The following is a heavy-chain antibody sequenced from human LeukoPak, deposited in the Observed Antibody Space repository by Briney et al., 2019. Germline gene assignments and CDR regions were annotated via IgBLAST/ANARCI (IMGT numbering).Heavy chain of an antibody. CDR2: ISAYNGNT. Sequence: ASLKVSRKTSGYTFTNFGISWVRQAPGQGLEWMGWISAYNGNTNYAQKLQGRVTMTTDTSTTTAYMELRSLRSDDTAVYYCARSPPNGIAAPASVWGQGTLVTVSS. CDR3: ARSPPNGIAAPASV. D-gene: IGHD6-13*01. V-gene: IGHV1-18*01. J-gene: IGHJ4*02. CDR1: GYTFTNFG.